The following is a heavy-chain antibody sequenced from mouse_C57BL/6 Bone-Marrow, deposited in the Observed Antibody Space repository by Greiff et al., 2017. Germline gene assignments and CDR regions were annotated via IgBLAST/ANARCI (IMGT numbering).Heavy chain of an antibody. CDR3: TRGHYYGSSSSYWYFGV. V-gene: IGHV5-6-4*01. Sequence: EVELVESGGGLVKPGGSLKLSCAASGFTFSSYTMSWVRQTPEKRLEWVASISSGVSYTYYPDSVKGRFTISRDNAKNTLYLQMSSLKSEDTAIFYCTRGHYYGSSSSYWYFGVWGAGTTVTVSS. CDR2: ISSGVSYT. CDR1: GFTFSSYT. D-gene: IGHD1-1*01. J-gene: IGHJ1*01.